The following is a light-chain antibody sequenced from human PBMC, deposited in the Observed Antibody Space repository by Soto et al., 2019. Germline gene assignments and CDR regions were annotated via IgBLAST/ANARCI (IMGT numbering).Light chain of an antibody. J-gene: IGLJ3*02. V-gene: IGLV2-8*01. CDR1: SSDVGGYNY. CDR3: SSYAGIYNVV. Sequence: QSALTQPPSASGSPGQSVTISCTGTSSDVGGYNYVSWYQQYPGKAPKLMIYEVSKGASGVPDRFSGSKSGNTASLTVSGLQAEDEADYYCSSYAGIYNVVFGGGTKLTVL. CDR2: EVS.